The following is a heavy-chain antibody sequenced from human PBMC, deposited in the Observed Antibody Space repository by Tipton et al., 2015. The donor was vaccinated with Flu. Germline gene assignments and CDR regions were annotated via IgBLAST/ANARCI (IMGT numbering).Heavy chain of an antibody. J-gene: IGHJ4*02. CDR1: GFTFSSYA. CDR2: ISGSGDGT. D-gene: IGHD3-10*01. CDR3: TKDRAVRGVMGAGVF. V-gene: IGHV3-23*01. Sequence: SLRLSCAASGFTFSSYAMRWVRQGPGKGLEWVSTISGSGDGTYYADSVKGRFTISRDNSKNTLYLQVNSLRVEDTAVYYCTKDRAVRGVMGAGVFWGQGTLVTVSS.